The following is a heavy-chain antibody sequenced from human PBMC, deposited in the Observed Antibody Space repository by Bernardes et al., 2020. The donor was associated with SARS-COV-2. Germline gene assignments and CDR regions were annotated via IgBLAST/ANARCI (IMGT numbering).Heavy chain of an antibody. V-gene: IGHV4-34*01. Sequence: SETLSLTCAVYGGSFSGYYWSWIRQPPGKGLEWIGEINHSGSTNYNPSLKSRVTISVDTSKNQFSLKLSSVTAADTAVYYCARGQRTSAVPAARGGYYYYYMDVWGKGTTVTVSS. CDR3: ARGQRTSAVPAARGGYYYYYMDV. J-gene: IGHJ6*03. CDR1: GGSFSGYY. D-gene: IGHD2-2*01. CDR2: INHSGST.